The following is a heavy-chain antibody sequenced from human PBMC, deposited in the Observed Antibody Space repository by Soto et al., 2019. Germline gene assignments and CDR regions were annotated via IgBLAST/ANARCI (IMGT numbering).Heavy chain of an antibody. J-gene: IGHJ4*02. Sequence: ASVKVSCKASGYTFTSYGISWVRQAPGQGLEWMGWISGYNGNTKYAQKLQGRVTMTTDTSTSTAYMELRSLRSDDTAVYYCARSDQDFDWLPQSPYLFDEWGQGTLVTVSS. V-gene: IGHV1-18*01. CDR2: ISGYNGNT. D-gene: IGHD3-9*01. CDR3: ARSDQDFDWLPQSPYLFDE. CDR1: GYTFTSYG.